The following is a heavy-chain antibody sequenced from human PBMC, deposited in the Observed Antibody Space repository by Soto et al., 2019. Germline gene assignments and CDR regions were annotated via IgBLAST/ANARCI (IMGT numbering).Heavy chain of an antibody. CDR1: GGSISSNY. J-gene: IGHJ4*02. D-gene: IGHD6-13*01. CDR3: ARYRREAGAGYTLDN. CDR2: VYNSGST. Sequence: SETLSLTCTVSGGSISSNYWTWIRQPPGKGLEWIGYVYNSGSTNYNPSLKSRVTISEDTSKSQFSLKVNSMTAADTAVYYCARYRREAGAGYTLDNWGQGIVVTVAS. V-gene: IGHV4-59*01.